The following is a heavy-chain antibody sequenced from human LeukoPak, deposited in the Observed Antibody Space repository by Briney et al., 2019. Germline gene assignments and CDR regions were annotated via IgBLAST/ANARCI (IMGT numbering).Heavy chain of an antibody. CDR2: IKQDGGVK. D-gene: IGHD3-10*01. Sequence: ETLSLTCTVSGGSISSSSYYWGWIRQPPGKGLEWVANIKQDGGVKNYVDSVKGRFTISRDNAKSSLYLQMNSLRVEDTAIYYCARDVRGFGEFDYWGQGTLVTVSS. CDR1: GGSISSSSYY. J-gene: IGHJ4*02. V-gene: IGHV3-7*03. CDR3: ARDVRGFGEFDY.